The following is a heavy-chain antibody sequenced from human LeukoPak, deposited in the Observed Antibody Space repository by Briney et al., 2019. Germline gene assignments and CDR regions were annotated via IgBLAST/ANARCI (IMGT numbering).Heavy chain of an antibody. J-gene: IGHJ4*02. V-gene: IGHV4-38-2*02. D-gene: IGHD6-19*01. CDR2: IYHSGST. Sequence: SETLSLTCTVSGYSISSGYHWGWIRQPPGKGLEWIGSIYHSGSTYYNPSLKSRVTISVDTSKNQFSLKLSSVTAADTAVYYCARDSSGWLVPKFTDYWGQGTLVTVSS. CDR3: ARDSSGWLVPKFTDY. CDR1: GYSISSGYH.